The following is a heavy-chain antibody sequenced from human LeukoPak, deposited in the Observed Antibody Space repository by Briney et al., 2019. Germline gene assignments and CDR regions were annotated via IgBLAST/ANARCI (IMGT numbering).Heavy chain of an antibody. J-gene: IGHJ4*02. CDR2: ISGSGGST. V-gene: IGHV3-23*01. CDR3: AKDRPTGYSSGWYYFHY. CDR1: GFTFRSYA. D-gene: IGHD6-19*01. Sequence: GGSLRLSCAAPGFTFRSYAMSWVRQAPAKGLDWVSAISGSGGSTYYADSVKGRFTISRDNSKNPLFLQMNSLRAEDTAVYYCAKDRPTGYSSGWYYFHYWGQGTLVTVSS.